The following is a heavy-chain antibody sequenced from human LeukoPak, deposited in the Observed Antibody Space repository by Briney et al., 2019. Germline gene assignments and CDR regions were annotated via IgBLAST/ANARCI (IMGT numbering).Heavy chain of an antibody. CDR1: GYTFTGYY. CDR2: INPNSGGT. CDR3: ARELGYCSGGSCLYFDY. J-gene: IGHJ4*02. Sequence: ASVKVSCKASGYTFTGYYMHWVRQAPGQGLEWMGWINPNSGGTNYAQKFQGRVTMTRDTSISTAYMELSRLRSDDTAVYYCARELGYCSGGSCLYFDYWGQGTPVTVSS. D-gene: IGHD2-15*01. V-gene: IGHV1-2*02.